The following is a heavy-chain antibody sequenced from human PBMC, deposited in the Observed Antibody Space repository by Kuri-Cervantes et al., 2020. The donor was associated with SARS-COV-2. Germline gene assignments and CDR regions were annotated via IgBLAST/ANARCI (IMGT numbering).Heavy chain of an antibody. CDR3: ARHSYDSSGYYRGRARTYGMDV. Sequence: GGSLRLSCKGSGYSFTSYWIGWVRQMPGKGLEWMGIIYPGDSDTRYSPSFQGQVTISADKSICTAYLQWSSLKASDTAMYYCARHSYDSSGYYRGRARTYGMDVWGQGTTVTVSS. CDR1: GYSFTSYW. V-gene: IGHV5-51*01. D-gene: IGHD3-22*01. J-gene: IGHJ6*02. CDR2: IYPGDSDT.